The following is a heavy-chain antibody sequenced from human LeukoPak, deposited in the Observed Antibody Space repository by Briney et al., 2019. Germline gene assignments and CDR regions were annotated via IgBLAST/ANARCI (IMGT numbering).Heavy chain of an antibody. J-gene: IGHJ4*02. D-gene: IGHD3-3*01. CDR3: ARELGGLRFLEWLLQVDY. V-gene: IGHV1-2*02. CDR1: GYTFTGYY. CDR2: INPNSGGT. Sequence: ASVKVSCKASGYTFTGYYMHWVRQAPGQGLEWMGWINPNSGGTNYAQKFQGRVTMTRDTSISTAYMELSRLRSDGTAVYYCARELGGLRFLEWLLQVDYWGQGTLVTVSS.